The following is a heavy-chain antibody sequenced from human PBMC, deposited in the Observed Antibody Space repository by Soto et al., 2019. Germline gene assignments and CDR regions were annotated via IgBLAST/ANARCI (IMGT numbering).Heavy chain of an antibody. CDR2: ISSSSSYI. Sequence: RGSLRLSCAASGFTFSSYSMSWVRQAPGRGLEWVSSISSSSSYIYYADSVKGRFTISRDNAKNSLYLQMNSLRAEDTAVYYCARDSYDFWTAYSYWGQGTQVTVS. D-gene: IGHD3-3*01. CDR1: GFTFSSYS. V-gene: IGHV3-21*01. CDR3: ARDSYDFWTAYSY. J-gene: IGHJ4*02.